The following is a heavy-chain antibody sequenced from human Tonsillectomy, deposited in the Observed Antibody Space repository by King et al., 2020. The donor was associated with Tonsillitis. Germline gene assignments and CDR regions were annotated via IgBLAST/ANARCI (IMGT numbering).Heavy chain of an antibody. D-gene: IGHD2-21*02. Sequence: VQLVESGGGVVQPGRSLRLYCAASGFTFSSYGMHWVRQAPGKGLEWVAVIWYDGSNKYYADSVKGRFTISRDNSKNTLYLQMNSLRAEDTAVYYCARDPVAYCGGDCYSGFDYWGQGTLVTVSS. CDR1: GFTFSSYG. CDR2: IWYDGSNK. J-gene: IGHJ4*02. V-gene: IGHV3-33*08. CDR3: ARDPVAYCGGDCYSGFDY.